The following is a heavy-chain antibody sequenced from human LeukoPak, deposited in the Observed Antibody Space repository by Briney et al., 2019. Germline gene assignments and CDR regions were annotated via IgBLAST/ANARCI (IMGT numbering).Heavy chain of an antibody. D-gene: IGHD6-6*01. CDR1: GYTFTGYY. CDR3: ARGPRSIAARRGNWFDP. V-gene: IGHV1-2*06. J-gene: IGHJ5*02. CDR2: INPNSGGT. Sequence: AASVTVSCKASGYTFTGYYMHWVRQAPGQGLEWMGRINPNSGGTNYAQKFQARVTMTRDTSISTAYMELSRLSSDDTAVYYCARGPRSIAARRGNWFDPWGQGTLVTVSS.